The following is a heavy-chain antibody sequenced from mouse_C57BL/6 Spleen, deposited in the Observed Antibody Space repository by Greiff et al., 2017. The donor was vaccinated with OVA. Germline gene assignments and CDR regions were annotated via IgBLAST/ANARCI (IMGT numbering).Heavy chain of an antibody. J-gene: IGHJ3*01. CDR2: IRNKANNHAT. V-gene: IGHV6-6*01. CDR3: TSSFAY. CDR1: GFTFSDAW. Sequence: EVHLVESGGGLVQPGGSMKLSCAASGFTFSDAWMDWVRQSPEKGLEWVAEIRNKANNHATYYAESVKGRFTISRDDSKSSVYLQRNSLRAEDTGIYYCTSSFAYWGQGTLVTVSA.